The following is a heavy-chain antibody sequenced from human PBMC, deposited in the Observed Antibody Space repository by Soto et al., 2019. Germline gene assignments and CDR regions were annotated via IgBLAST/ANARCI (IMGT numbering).Heavy chain of an antibody. V-gene: IGHV3-23*01. CDR3: AKDSSRLRFLGSFDI. D-gene: IGHD6-13*01. J-gene: IGHJ3*02. Sequence: SLRLSCPASGFTFSGYAMAWVRQAPGKGLEWVSAVSGSGGSTYYPDSVKGRFTISRDNSKDTLYLQMNSLRVEDTAIYYCAKDSSRLRFLGSFDIWGQGPMVTVS. CDR1: GFTFSGYA. CDR2: VSGSGGST.